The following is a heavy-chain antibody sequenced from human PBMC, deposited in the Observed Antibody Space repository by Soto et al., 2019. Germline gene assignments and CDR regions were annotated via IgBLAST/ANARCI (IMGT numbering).Heavy chain of an antibody. V-gene: IGHV2-5*01. CDR1: GFSLSTSGVG. D-gene: IGHD1-20*01. CDR3: AHSVYNCDYFDY. J-gene: IGHJ4*02. Sequence: QITLKESGPTLVKPTQTLTLTCTFSGFSLSTSGVGVGWIRQPPGKALEWLALIYWNDDKRYSPSLKSGLTITKDTSKNQVVLTMTNMDPVDTATYYCAHSVYNCDYFDYWGQATLVTVS. CDR2: IYWNDDK.